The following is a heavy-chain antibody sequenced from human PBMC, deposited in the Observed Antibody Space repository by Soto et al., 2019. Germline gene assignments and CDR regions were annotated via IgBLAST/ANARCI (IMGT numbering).Heavy chain of an antibody. CDR1: GGSISSSSYY. Sequence: QLQLQESGPGLVKPSETLSLTCTVSGGSISSSSYYWGWIRQPPGKGLEWIGSIYYSGSTYYNPSLKSRVTISVDTSKNQFSLKLSSVTAADTAVYYCARSTYYYDTSGYYFAYWGQGTLVTVSS. CDR2: IYYSGST. D-gene: IGHD3-22*01. CDR3: ARSTYYYDTSGYYFAY. J-gene: IGHJ4*02. V-gene: IGHV4-39*01.